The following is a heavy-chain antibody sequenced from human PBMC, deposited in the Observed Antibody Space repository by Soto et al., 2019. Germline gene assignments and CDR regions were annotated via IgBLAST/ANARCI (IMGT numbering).Heavy chain of an antibody. CDR1: GFTVSSNY. J-gene: IGHJ4*02. Sequence: EVQLVETGGGLIQPGGSLRLSCAASGFTVSSNYMSWVRQAPGKGLEWVSVIYSGGSTYYADSVKGRFTISRDNSKNTLYLQMNSLRAEDTAVYYCARAPTVTIPGIYDYWGQGTLVTVSS. V-gene: IGHV3-53*02. CDR2: IYSGGST. CDR3: ARAPTVTIPGIYDY. D-gene: IGHD4-17*01.